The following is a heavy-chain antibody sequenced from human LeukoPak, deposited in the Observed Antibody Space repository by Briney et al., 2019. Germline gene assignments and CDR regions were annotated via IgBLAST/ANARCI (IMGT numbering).Heavy chain of an antibody. CDR3: ARDSRDYVFDY. Sequence: PGGSLRLSCAASGFTFSTYRMNWVRQAPGHGLEWVSYISSGSSTIHYADSVKGRFTISRDNAKNTLYLQMNSLRDADTAVYYCARDSRDYVFDYWGQGALVTVSS. CDR2: ISSGSSTI. V-gene: IGHV3-48*02. J-gene: IGHJ4*02. CDR1: GFTFSTYR. D-gene: IGHD4-17*01.